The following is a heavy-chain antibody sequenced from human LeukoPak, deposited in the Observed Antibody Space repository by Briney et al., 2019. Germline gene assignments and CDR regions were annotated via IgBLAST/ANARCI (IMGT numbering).Heavy chain of an antibody. CDR2: INHSGST. V-gene: IGHV4-38-2*02. Sequence: PSETLSLTCTVSGYSISSGYYGAWRRQPPGKGVEWIGIINHSGSTYYNPSRKSRVTISVDTSKNQFSLKLSSVTAADTAVYYCARARKLEMATYPFDYWGQGTLVTVSS. CDR1: GYSISSGYY. D-gene: IGHD5-24*01. CDR3: ARARKLEMATYPFDY. J-gene: IGHJ4*02.